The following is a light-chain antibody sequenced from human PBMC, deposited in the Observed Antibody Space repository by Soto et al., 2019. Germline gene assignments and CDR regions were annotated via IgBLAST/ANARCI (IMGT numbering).Light chain of an antibody. CDR1: KSISSN. J-gene: IGKJ1*01. Sequence: EIVMTQSPATVSWSPGERATLSFMAGKSISSNLAWYQLKPGQAPRLLIYGASTRATGIPARFSGSGSGTEFTLTISRLEPEDFAVFYCQQYGNSSWTFGQGTKVDIK. CDR3: QQYGNSSWT. V-gene: IGKV3-15*01. CDR2: GAS.